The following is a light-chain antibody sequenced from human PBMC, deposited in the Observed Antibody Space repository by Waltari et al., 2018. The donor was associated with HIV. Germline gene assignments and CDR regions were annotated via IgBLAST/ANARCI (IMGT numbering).Light chain of an antibody. CDR1: TKDVGLHNY. CDR2: EVS. Sequence: QSALTQPPSASESPGQSVTISCTGTTKDVGLHNYVSWYQQNPGEAPKLIIFEVSKRPWGVPDRFSGSKSGNTASLTVSGLQSEDEADYFCSSYAGSNTLLFGGGTKLTVL. J-gene: IGLJ2*01. CDR3: SSYAGSNTLL. V-gene: IGLV2-8*01.